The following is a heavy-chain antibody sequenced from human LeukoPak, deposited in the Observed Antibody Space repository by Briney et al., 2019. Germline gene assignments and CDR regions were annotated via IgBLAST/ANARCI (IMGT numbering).Heavy chain of an antibody. V-gene: IGHV4-34*01. Sequence: KTSETLSLTCAVYGGSFSGYYWSWIRQPPGKGLEWIGEINHSGSTNYNPSLKSRVTISVVTSKNQFSLQLNSVTAADTAVYYCVRHDGRSGGTTGALDSWGQGSLVTVSS. D-gene: IGHD4-23*01. CDR1: GGSFSGYY. CDR2: INHSGST. CDR3: VRHDGRSGGTTGALDS. J-gene: IGHJ4*02.